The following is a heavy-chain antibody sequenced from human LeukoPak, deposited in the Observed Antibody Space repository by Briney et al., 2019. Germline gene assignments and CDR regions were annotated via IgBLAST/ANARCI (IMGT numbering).Heavy chain of an antibody. CDR2: SRNKAKRYTK. D-gene: IGHD6-19*01. CDR1: GFTFSDDF. J-gene: IGHJ4*02. Sequence: RASLTPSRLVSGFTFSDDFLACVRQTPEKGVEWVGRSRNKAKRYTKEYAASVKGRFTISRDDSKNSLYLQMNSLKTEDTAVYYCVRVGSVAGSDYLDYWGQGTLVTVSS. V-gene: IGHV3-72*01. CDR3: VRVGSVAGSDYLDY.